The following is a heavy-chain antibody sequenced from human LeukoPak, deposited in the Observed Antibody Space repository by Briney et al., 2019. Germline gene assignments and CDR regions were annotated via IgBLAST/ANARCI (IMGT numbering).Heavy chain of an antibody. CDR2: INPKSGGT. CDR3: ARYPVEAARVEAFDI. D-gene: IGHD1-1*01. CDR1: GYTFTGYY. J-gene: IGHJ3*02. Sequence: ASVKVSCKASGYTFTGYYIHWMRRAPGQGLEWMAWINPKSGGTHYAQKFQGRVTMTRDTSISAAYMELSRLRSDDTAVYYCARYPVEAARVEAFDIWGQGTMVTVSS. V-gene: IGHV1-2*02.